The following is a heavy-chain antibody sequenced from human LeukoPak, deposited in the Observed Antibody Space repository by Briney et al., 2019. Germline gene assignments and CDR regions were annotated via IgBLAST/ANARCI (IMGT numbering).Heavy chain of an antibody. CDR2: IYYSGST. CDR3: ASFSSSWYDY. V-gene: IGHV4-39*07. Sequence: SETLSLTCTVSGGSISSSSYYWGWIRQPPGKGLEWIGSIYYSGSTYYNPSLKSRVTISVDTSKNQFSLKLSSVTAADTAVYYCASFSSSWYDYWSQGTLVTVSS. D-gene: IGHD6-13*01. CDR1: GGSISSSSYY. J-gene: IGHJ4*02.